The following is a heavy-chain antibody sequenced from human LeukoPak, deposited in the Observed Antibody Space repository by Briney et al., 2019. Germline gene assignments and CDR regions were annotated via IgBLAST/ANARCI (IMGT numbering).Heavy chain of an antibody. CDR1: GFTFSSYE. V-gene: IGHV3-48*03. D-gene: IGHD6-13*01. CDR2: ISSSGSTI. CDR3: ARLEAAAGSY. Sequence: AGGSLRLSCAASGFTFSSYEMNWVRQAPGKGLEWVSYISSSGSTIYYADSVKGRFTISRDNAKNSLYLQMNSLRAEDTAVYYCARLEAAAGSYWGQGTLVTVSS. J-gene: IGHJ4*02.